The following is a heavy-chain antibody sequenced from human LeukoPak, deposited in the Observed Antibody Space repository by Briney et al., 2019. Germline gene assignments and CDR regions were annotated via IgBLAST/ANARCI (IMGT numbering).Heavy chain of an antibody. V-gene: IGHV4-39*01. D-gene: IGHD2-21*01. CDR3: ARHFLWRIPLDV. J-gene: IGHJ6*04. CDR2: IYYSGST. CDR1: GGSFSGYY. Sequence: SETLSLTCAVYGGSFSGYYWGWIRQPPGKGLEWIGSIYYSGSTYYNPSLKSRVTISVDTSKNQFSLKLSSVTAADTAVYYCARHFLWRIPLDVWGKGTTVTVSS.